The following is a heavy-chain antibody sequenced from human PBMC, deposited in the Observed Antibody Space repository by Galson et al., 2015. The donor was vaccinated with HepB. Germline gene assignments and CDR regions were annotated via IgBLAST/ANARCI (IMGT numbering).Heavy chain of an antibody. CDR2: INPNSGGT. J-gene: IGHJ6*02. Sequence: SVKVSCKASGYTFTGYHMHWVRQAPGQGLEWMGWINPNSGGTNYAQKFQGWVTMTRDTSISTAYMELSRLRSDDTAVYYCARGLRGILNYGMDVWGQGTTVTVSS. CDR1: GYTFTGYH. V-gene: IGHV1-2*04. CDR3: ARGLRGILNYGMDV. D-gene: IGHD3-10*01.